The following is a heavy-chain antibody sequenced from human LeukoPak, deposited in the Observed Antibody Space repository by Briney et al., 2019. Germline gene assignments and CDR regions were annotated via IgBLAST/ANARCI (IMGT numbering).Heavy chain of an antibody. CDR1: GFTFSSYG. Sequence: PGGSLRLSCAASGFTFSSYGMHWVRQAPGKGLEWVAFIRYDGSNKYYADSVKGRFTISRDNSKNTLYLQMNSLRAEDTAVYYCAKAPIRTTSPYYYYYYMDVWGKGTTVTVSS. V-gene: IGHV3-30*02. CDR2: IRYDGSNK. CDR3: AKAPIRTTSPYYYYYYMDV. D-gene: IGHD1-7*01. J-gene: IGHJ6*03.